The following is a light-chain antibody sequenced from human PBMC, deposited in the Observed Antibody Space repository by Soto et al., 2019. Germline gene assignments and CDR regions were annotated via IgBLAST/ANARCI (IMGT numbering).Light chain of an antibody. V-gene: IGLV2-23*02. CDR1: SSDVGTYNL. Sequence: LAQPASVSGSPEQSVTISCTGTSSDVGTYNLVSWYQQHPGKAPKLIIYEVTERPSGVSNRFSGSKFGDTASLTISGLLPEDEADYYCCSYGGSSALPYVFGTGTKSPS. J-gene: IGLJ1*01. CDR2: EVT. CDR3: CSYGGSSALPYV.